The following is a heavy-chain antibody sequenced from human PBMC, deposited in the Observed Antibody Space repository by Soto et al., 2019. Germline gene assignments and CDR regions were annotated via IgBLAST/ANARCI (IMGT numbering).Heavy chain of an antibody. D-gene: IGHD1-1*01. CDR1: GFTFNDAW. CDR3: TTERCTGTNCYVKNAFDV. CDR2: IKTIAGGGTT. V-gene: IGHV3-15*01. J-gene: IGHJ3*01. Sequence: PSETLSLSCAASGFTFNDAWMTWVRQGPGKGLEWVGRIKTIAGGGTTDYTAPVKGRFTISRDDSKNTVYLQMNSLKIEGTAVYYCTTERCTGTNCYVKNAFDVWGQGTMVTVSS.